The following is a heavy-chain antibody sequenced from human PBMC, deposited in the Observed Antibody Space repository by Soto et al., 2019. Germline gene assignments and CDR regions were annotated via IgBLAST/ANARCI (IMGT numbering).Heavy chain of an antibody. CDR1: GFSLSTSGMR. J-gene: IGHJ5*02. V-gene: IGHV2-70*04. D-gene: IGHD6-19*01. CDR2: IDWDEDR. Sequence: SGPTLVNPTETLTLTCTFSGFSLSTSGMRVSWIRQAPGKALEWLARIDWDEDRFYSTSLKTRLTISKDTSKNRVVLTMTKMDPVDTATYYCAKSGSSGWYGWFDPWGQGTLVTVSS. CDR3: AKSGSSGWYGWFDP.